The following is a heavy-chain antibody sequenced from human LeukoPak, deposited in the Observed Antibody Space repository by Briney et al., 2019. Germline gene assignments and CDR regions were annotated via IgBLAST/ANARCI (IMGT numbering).Heavy chain of an antibody. D-gene: IGHD3-10*01. CDR1: GFTFSSYG. J-gene: IGHJ4*02. Sequence: GGSLRLSCAASGFTFSSYGMHWVRQAPGKGLEWVSVIWYDGSNQDYADSVKGRFTISRDNSKNTLFLQMNSLRAEDTAVYYCARGSMIRGVAYSFDHWGQGILVTVSS. CDR3: ARGSMIRGVAYSFDH. V-gene: IGHV3-33*01. CDR2: IWYDGSNQ.